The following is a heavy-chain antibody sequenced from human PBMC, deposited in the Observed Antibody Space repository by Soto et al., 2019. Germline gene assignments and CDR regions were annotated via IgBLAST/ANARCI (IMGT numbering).Heavy chain of an antibody. CDR2: IYHSGST. J-gene: IGHJ6*03. Sequence: SETLSLTCAVSSGSISSSNWLSWVRQPPGKGLEWIGEIYHSGSTNYNPSLKSRVTISVDKSKNQFSLKLSSVTAADTAVYYCAKGIAAAGLGYYYMDVWGKGTTVTVSS. CDR1: SGSISSSNW. D-gene: IGHD6-13*01. V-gene: IGHV4-4*02. CDR3: AKGIAAAGLGYYYMDV.